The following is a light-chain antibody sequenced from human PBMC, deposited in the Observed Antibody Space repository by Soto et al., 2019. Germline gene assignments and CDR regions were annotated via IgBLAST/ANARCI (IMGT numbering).Light chain of an antibody. V-gene: IGKV3-20*01. Sequence: EIVLTQSPGTLSLSPGERATLSCRASQSVSSNYLAWYQQKPGQAPRLLIYGASSRATGIPDRFSGSGSGTEFTLTISRLEPEDSAVYYCQHYVTSPPTFGQGTKVEIK. CDR3: QHYVTSPPT. CDR1: QSVSSNY. J-gene: IGKJ1*01. CDR2: GAS.